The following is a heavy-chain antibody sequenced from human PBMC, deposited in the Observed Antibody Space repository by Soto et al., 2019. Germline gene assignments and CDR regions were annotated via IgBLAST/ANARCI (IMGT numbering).Heavy chain of an antibody. V-gene: IGHV3-15*01. CDR1: GFTFSNAW. CDR3: TTGPPITYYYILTGYYIPNSLDI. CDR2: IKSKTDGGTT. J-gene: IGHJ3*02. Sequence: GGSLRLSCAASGFTFSNAWMSWVRQAPGKGLEWVGRIKSKTDGGTTDYAAPVKGRFTISRDDSKNTLYLQMNSLKTEDTAVYYCTTGPPITYYYILTGYYIPNSLDIWGQGTMVTVSS. D-gene: IGHD3-9*01.